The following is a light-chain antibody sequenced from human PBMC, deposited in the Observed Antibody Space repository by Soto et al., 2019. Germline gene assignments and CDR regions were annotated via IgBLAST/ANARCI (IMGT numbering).Light chain of an antibody. J-gene: IGKJ4*01. CDR3: LEHNTYPFT. V-gene: IGKV1-17*01. CDR1: QGIGDD. CDR2: GAS. Sequence: DFQMTQSPSSLSASVGDRVTITCRASQGIGDDLGWYQQRPGEAPKRLIYGASILPSGVPSRFSCSGSETEFTLTISGLQPEDFATYFCLEHNTYPFTFGGGTKVEIK.